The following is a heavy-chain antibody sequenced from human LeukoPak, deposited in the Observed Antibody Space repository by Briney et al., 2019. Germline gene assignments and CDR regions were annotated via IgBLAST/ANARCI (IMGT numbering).Heavy chain of an antibody. CDR2: IKQDGSEK. Sequence: GGSLRLSCAVSGFSISNYWMTWVRQAPGKGLEWVANIKQDGSEKNYVDSVRGRFTISRDSAKNSLSLQMNSLRAEDPAVYYCAKDDGDYWGQGTLVTVSS. CDR1: GFSISNYW. J-gene: IGHJ4*02. CDR3: AKDDGDY. V-gene: IGHV3-7*01.